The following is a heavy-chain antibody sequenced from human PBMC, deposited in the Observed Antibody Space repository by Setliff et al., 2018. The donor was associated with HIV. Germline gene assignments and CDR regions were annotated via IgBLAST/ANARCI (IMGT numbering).Heavy chain of an antibody. Sequence: GGSLRLSCAASGFTFSSYAIHCVRQAPGRGLEWVAVISFDGKSKYYADSVRGRFTISRDDSKNTLYLQMNSLRAEDTAMYYCARDKAVNSWSGYYTPTYMDVWGKGTMVTVS. J-gene: IGHJ6*03. V-gene: IGHV3-30*04. D-gene: IGHD3-3*01. CDR3: ARDKAVNSWSGYYTPTYMDV. CDR2: ISFDGKSK. CDR1: GFTFSSYA.